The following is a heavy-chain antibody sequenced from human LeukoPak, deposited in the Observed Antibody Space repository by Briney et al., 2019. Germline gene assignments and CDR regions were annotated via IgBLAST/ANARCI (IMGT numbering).Heavy chain of an antibody. CDR1: GGTFSSYA. J-gene: IGHJ4*02. CDR3: ARGVSSTSGLSFDY. CDR2: IIPIFGTA. V-gene: IGHV1-69*05. D-gene: IGHD6-6*01. Sequence: ASVKVSCKASGGTFSSYAISWVRQAPGQGLEWMGGIIPIFGTANYAQKFQGRVTITTDESTSTAYMELSSLRSEDTAVYYCARGVSSTSGLSFDYWGQGTLVTVSS.